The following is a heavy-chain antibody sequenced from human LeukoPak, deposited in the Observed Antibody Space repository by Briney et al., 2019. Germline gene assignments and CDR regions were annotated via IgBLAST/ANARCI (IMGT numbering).Heavy chain of an antibody. CDR2: IWHDGSNK. V-gene: IGHV3-33*06. D-gene: IGHD6-13*01. J-gene: IGHJ4*02. CDR1: GFTFSKNG. Sequence: QTGGSLRLSCAASGFTFSKNGMHWVRQAPGKGLEWVAVIWHDGSNKYYADSVKGRFTISRDNSKNTLYLQMNSLRVEDTAVYYCAKDLHHTAGTDYWGQGTLVTVSS. CDR3: AKDLHHTAGTDY.